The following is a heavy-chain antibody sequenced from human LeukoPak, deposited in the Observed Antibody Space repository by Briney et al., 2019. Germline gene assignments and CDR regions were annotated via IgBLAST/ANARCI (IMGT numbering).Heavy chain of an antibody. D-gene: IGHD2-21*02. CDR1: TDSISSDYS. CDR2: INHSGST. V-gene: IGHV4/OR15-8*01. CDR3: ARVRGDLSIDF. Sequence: SETLSLTCVVSTDSISSDYSWGWIRQPPGKGLEWIGEINHSGSTNYNPSLKRRVTISADTSKNQFSLTLSSVTAADTAMYYCARVRGDLSIDFWGQGNLVTVSS. J-gene: IGHJ4*02.